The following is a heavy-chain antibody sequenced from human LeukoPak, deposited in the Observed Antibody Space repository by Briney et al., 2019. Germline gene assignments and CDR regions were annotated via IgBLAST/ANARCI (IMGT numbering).Heavy chain of an antibody. D-gene: IGHD5-24*01. V-gene: IGHV1-8*03. CDR3: ARGNFGDGYNFAY. CDR2: MNPNSGNT. J-gene: IGHJ4*02. CDR1: GYTFTSYY. Sequence: ASVKVSCKASGYTFTSYYMHWVRQAPGQGLEWMGWMNPNSGNTGYAQKFQGRVTITRNTSISTAYMELSSLRSEDTAVYYCARGNFGDGYNFAYWGQGTLVTVSS.